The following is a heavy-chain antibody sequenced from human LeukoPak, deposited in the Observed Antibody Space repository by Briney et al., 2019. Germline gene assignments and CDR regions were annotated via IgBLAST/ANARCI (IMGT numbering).Heavy chain of an antibody. J-gene: IGHJ4*02. V-gene: IGHV4-59*01. D-gene: IGHD7-27*01. CDR3: ASRKLGNDY. Sequence: SETLSLTCAVYGGSFSTYYWSWIRQSPGKGLEWIGYIYYTGTSYNPSLKSRVTISADTSKNQFSLKLISVTAADTAVYYCASRKLGNDYWGQGTLVTVSS. CDR1: GGSFSTYY. CDR2: IYYTGT.